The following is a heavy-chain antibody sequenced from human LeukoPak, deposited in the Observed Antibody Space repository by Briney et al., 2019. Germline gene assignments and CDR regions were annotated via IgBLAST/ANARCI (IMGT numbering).Heavy chain of an antibody. CDR2: INPNSGGT. CDR1: GYTFTGYY. V-gene: IGHV1-2*02. J-gene: IGHJ4*02. CDR3: ARVTVTTNHGDYAWGLNY. D-gene: IGHD4-17*01. Sequence: ASVKVSCKASGYTFTGYYMHWVRQAPGQGLEWMGWINPNSGGTNYAQKFQGRVTMTRDTSISTAYMELSRLRSDDTAVYYCARVTVTTNHGDYAWGLNYWGQGTLVTVSS.